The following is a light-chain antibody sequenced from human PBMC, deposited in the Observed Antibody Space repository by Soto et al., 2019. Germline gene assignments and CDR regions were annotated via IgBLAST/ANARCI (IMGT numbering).Light chain of an antibody. Sequence: EMVLTQSPGTLSLSPGERATRSCRASHIIRSRYLAWYQQKPGQAPRLLIYGASSRATGIPERFSGSGSGTDFTLTISRLEPEDCAVYYCQQYVNSPWTFGQGTKVEIK. CDR2: GAS. V-gene: IGKV3-20*01. CDR1: HIIRSRY. CDR3: QQYVNSPWT. J-gene: IGKJ1*01.